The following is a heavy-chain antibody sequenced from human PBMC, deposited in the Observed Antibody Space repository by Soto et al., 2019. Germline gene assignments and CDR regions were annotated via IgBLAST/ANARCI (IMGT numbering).Heavy chain of an antibody. Sequence: EVQLVESGGGLVQPGGSLRLSCAPSGFTVNSYYMSWVRQAPGKGLEWVSVIYTGGSTYYADSVKGRFTISRDHSKNTLYLQMSSLRTEDTAVYYCARGTHEPTAMNYWGQGALVIVSS. CDR2: IYTGGST. CDR3: ARGTHEPTAMNY. J-gene: IGHJ4*02. V-gene: IGHV3-66*01. CDR1: GFTVNSYY.